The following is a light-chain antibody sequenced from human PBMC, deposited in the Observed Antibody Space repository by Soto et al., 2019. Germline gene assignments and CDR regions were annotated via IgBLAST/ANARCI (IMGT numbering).Light chain of an antibody. CDR2: DDS. J-gene: IGLJ2*01. CDR3: YSYTSSSTVL. V-gene: IGLV2-14*01. CDR1: SSDVGGYNY. Sequence: QSVLTQPASVSGSPGQSITISCTGISSDVGGYNYVSWYQQHPDKAPKLMIYDDSNRRSGVSNRFSGSKSGNTASLTISGLQAEDEADYYCYSYTSSSTVLFGGGTKLTVL.